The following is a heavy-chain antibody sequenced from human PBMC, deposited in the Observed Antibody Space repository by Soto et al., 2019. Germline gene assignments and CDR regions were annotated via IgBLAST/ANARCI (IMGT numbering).Heavy chain of an antibody. J-gene: IGHJ4*02. CDR3: ARDGGRHSGGIDY. CDR2: IIPIFGTA. CDR1: GGTFSSYS. Sequence: QVQLVQSGAEVKKPGSSVKVSCKASGGTFSSYSINWVRQAPGQGLEWMGEIIPIFGTANYAQKFQGRVTITEDESTSTAYMERSSLRSEDTAVYYCARDGGRHSGGIDYWGQGTLVTVS. D-gene: IGHD1-26*01. V-gene: IGHV1-69*01.